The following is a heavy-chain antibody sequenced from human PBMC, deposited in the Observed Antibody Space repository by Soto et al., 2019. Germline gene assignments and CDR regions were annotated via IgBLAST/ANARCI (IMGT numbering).Heavy chain of an antibody. CDR3: AKDGRWYYYDSRMGLHYYGMDV. J-gene: IGHJ6*02. CDR1: GFTFSSYG. V-gene: IGHV3-30*18. Sequence: QVQLVGSGGGVVQPGRSLKLSCAASGFTFSSYGMHWVRQAPGKGLEWVAVISYDGSNKYYADSVKGRFTISRDNSKNTLYLQMNSLRAEDRAVYYCAKDGRWYYYDSRMGLHYYGMDVWGQGTTVTVSS. CDR2: ISYDGSNK. D-gene: IGHD3-22*01.